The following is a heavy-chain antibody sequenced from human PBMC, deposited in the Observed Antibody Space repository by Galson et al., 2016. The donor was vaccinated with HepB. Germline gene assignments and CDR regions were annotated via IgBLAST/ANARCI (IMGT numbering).Heavy chain of an antibody. Sequence: LRLSCAASGFTFSSSGMHWVRQAPGKGLEWVALISYDGSKKYYADSGKGRFTISRDNSKKTLYLEMSNLRTEDTAVNYCAKKAYYNDRSGHLAFWGQGTLVTVSS. CDR1: GFTFSSSG. CDR3: AKKAYYNDRSGHLAF. CDR2: ISYDGSKK. J-gene: IGHJ4*02. V-gene: IGHV3-30*18. D-gene: IGHD3-22*01.